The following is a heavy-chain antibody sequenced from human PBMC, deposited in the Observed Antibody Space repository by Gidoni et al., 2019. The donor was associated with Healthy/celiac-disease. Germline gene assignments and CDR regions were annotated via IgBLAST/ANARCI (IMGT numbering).Heavy chain of an antibody. V-gene: IGHV1-69*06. Sequence: QVQLVQSGAEVKKPGSSVKVSCKASGGTFSSYAISWVRQAPGQGLEWMGGIIPIFGTANYAQKFQGRVTITADKSTSTAYMELSSLRSEDTAVYYCARGDCSGGSCYPDYYYGMDVWGQGTTVTVSS. D-gene: IGHD2-15*01. J-gene: IGHJ6*02. CDR3: ARGDCSGGSCYPDYYYGMDV. CDR1: GGTFSSYA. CDR2: IIPIFGTA.